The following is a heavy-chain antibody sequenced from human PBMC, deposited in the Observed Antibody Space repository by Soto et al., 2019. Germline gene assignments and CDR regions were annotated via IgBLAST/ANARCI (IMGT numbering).Heavy chain of an antibody. J-gene: IGHJ1*01. CDR2: IYPGDSDT. CDR1: GYSFTTNW. Sequence: PGESLRISCKGSGYSFTTNWIGWVRQMPGKGLEWMGVIYPGDSDTRYSPSFQGQVAISADKSINTAYLQWSSLKASDTAMYYCARHSGVAEDGTDWGQGTLVTVSS. CDR3: ARHSGVAEDGTD. D-gene: IGHD6-13*01. V-gene: IGHV5-51*01.